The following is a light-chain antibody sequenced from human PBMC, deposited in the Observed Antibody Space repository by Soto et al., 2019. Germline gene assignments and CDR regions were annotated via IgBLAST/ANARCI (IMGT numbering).Light chain of an antibody. CDR1: QSVSSY. V-gene: IGKV3-11*01. Sequence: EIVLTQSPATLSLSPGERATLSCRASQSVSSYLAWYHQKTDQAPRLLIYDASNRATGIPARFSGSGSGTHFTLTISRIEPDEFAVYYGQQRSNWPPYTFGQGTKLQIK. CDR3: QQRSNWPPYT. CDR2: DAS. J-gene: IGKJ2*01.